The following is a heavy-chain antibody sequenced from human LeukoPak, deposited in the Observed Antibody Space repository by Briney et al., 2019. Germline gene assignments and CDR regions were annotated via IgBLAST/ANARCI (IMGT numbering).Heavy chain of an antibody. V-gene: IGHV4-4*07. Sequence: PSETLSLTCTVSGGSISSYYWSWIRQPAGKGLEWIGRIYTSGSTNYNPSPKSRVTMSVDTSKNQFSLQLNSVTPEDTAVYYCARDRVLRYFDGGGDAFDIWGQGTMVTVSS. CDR3: ARDRVLRYFDGGGDAFDI. CDR2: IYTSGST. D-gene: IGHD3-9*01. J-gene: IGHJ3*02. CDR1: GGSISSYY.